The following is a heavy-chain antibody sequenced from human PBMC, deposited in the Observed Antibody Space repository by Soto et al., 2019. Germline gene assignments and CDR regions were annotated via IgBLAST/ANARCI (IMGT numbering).Heavy chain of an antibody. CDR1: GYTFSTYY. CDR2: INPSGGST. V-gene: IGHV1-46*01. CDR3: ARADYYDSSGFNWFDP. D-gene: IGHD3-22*01. Sequence: ASVKVSCKASGYTFSTYYMHWVRQAPGQGYEWMGIINPSGGSTTYAQKFQGRVTMTRDTSTSTVYMELSSLRSEDTAVYYCARADYYDSSGFNWFDPWGQGTLVTVSS. J-gene: IGHJ5*02.